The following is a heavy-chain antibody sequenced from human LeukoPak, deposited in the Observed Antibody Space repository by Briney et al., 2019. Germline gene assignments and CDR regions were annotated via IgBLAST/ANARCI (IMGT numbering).Heavy chain of an antibody. D-gene: IGHD3-22*01. CDR1: GGSISSYY. Sequence: PSETLSLTCTVSGGSISSYYWSWIRQPPGKGLEWIGSIYYSGSTYYNPSLKSRVTISVDTSKNQFSLKLSSVTAADTAVYYCARGLRYYYDSSGYYYLDYWGQGTLVTVSS. J-gene: IGHJ4*02. V-gene: IGHV4-39*07. CDR3: ARGLRYYYDSSGYYYLDY. CDR2: IYYSGST.